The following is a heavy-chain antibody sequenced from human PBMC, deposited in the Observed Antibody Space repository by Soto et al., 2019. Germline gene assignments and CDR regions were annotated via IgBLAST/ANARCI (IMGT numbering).Heavy chain of an antibody. CDR1: GDFFMVSGYS. CDR3: GRALTSNANCIDP. D-gene: IGHD2-2*01. Sequence: TLSLTCSXSGDFFMVSGYSWKCNRPRTGKGLEWKGYLYDTGKTYYNPSYESWPTMSDDRSKTQFSLRLTSVTAADTAVYFCGRALTSNANCIDPWGQGTLVTVSS. V-gene: IGHV4-31*02. J-gene: IGHJ5*02. CDR2: LYDTGKT.